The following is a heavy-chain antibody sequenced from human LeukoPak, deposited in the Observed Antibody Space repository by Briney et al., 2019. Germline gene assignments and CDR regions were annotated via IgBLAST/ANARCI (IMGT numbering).Heavy chain of an antibody. Sequence: SETLSLTCTVSGGSVSSGSGYWSWIRQPPGKGLEWIGYIYNSGSTNYNPSLKSRVTISLDKSKNQFSLKLSSVTAADTAVYYCARDTAMVVIPSYYYGMDVWGQGTTVTVSS. V-gene: IGHV4-61*01. D-gene: IGHD5-18*01. J-gene: IGHJ6*02. CDR2: IYNSGST. CDR3: ARDTAMVVIPSYYYGMDV. CDR1: GGSVSSGSGY.